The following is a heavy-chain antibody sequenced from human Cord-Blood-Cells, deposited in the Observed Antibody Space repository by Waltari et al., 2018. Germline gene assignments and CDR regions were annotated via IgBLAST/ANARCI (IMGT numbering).Heavy chain of an antibody. CDR3: ARHRMSSSSLGY. J-gene: IGHJ4*02. D-gene: IGHD6-6*01. V-gene: IGHV4-59*08. Sequence: QVQLQESGPALVKPSEPLSLTCTVSGGSISSYYWSWIRQPPGKGLVWIGYIYYSGSTNYNPSLKSRVTISVDTSKIQFSLKLSSVTAADTAVYYCARHRMSSSSLGYWGQGTLVTVSS. CDR1: GGSISSYY. CDR2: IYYSGST.